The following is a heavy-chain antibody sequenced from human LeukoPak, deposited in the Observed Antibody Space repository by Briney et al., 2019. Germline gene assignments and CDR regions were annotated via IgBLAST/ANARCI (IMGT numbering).Heavy chain of an antibody. CDR1: GGSISSNNW. V-gene: IGHV4-4*02. D-gene: IGHD2-2*01. CDR3: ALTGSLVVPAAGGWFDP. CDR2: IYHSGST. J-gene: IGHJ5*02. Sequence: SSETLSLTCTVSGGSISSNNWWSWVRQPPGKGLEWIGEIYHSGSTNYNPSLKSRVTISVDKSKNQFSLKLSSVTAADTAVYYCALTGSLVVPAAGGWFDPWGQGTLVTVSS.